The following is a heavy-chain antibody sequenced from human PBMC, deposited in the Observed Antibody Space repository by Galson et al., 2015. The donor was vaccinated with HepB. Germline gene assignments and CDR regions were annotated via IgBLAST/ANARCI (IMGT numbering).Heavy chain of an antibody. Sequence: SLRLSCAASGFTVSSKYMSWVRQAPGKGLEWVSVIYSGGSTYYADSVKGRFSMSRDNFKNTLHVQMNSLRAEDTAVYYCARGGATGVQIDYWGQGTLVTVSS. V-gene: IGHV3-66*01. D-gene: IGHD1-26*01. CDR1: GFTVSSKY. CDR2: IYSGGST. J-gene: IGHJ4*02. CDR3: ARGGATGVQIDY.